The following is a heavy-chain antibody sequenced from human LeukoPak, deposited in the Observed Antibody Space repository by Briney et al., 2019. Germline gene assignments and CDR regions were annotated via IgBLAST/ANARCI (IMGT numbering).Heavy chain of an antibody. CDR3: ARMYYYGSGSYYLPPYYYYYMDV. J-gene: IGHJ6*03. CDR1: GFIFKNDD. CDR2: ISWKSGSI. D-gene: IGHD3-10*01. V-gene: IGHV3-9*01. Sequence: QPGGSLRLSCAGSGFIFKNDDINWVRQAPGKGLEWVSGISWKSGSIGYADSVKGRFTISRDNAKNALYLQMNSLRADDTAVYYCARMYYYGSGSYYLPPYYYYYMDVWGKGTTVTVSS.